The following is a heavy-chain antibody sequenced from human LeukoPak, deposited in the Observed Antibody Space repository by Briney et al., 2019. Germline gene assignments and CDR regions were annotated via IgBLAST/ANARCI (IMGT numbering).Heavy chain of an antibody. CDR1: GLTFTSSD. V-gene: IGHV3-21*01. CDR2: ITRSGSNL. Sequence: KPGGSLRLSCVASGLTFTSSDFNWIRQAPGKGLEWLSTITRSGSNLYYADSVKGRFTTSRDDAKDSVYLQMESLRVEDTAIYYCAINFDSWGQGTLVTVSS. J-gene: IGHJ4*02. CDR3: AINFDS.